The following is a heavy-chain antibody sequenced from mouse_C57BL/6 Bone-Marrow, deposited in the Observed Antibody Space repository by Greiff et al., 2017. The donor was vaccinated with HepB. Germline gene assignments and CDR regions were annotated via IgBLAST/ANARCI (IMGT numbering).Heavy chain of an antibody. Sequence: EVQRVESGAELVRPGASVKLSCTASGFNIKDDYMHWVKQRPEQGLEWIGWIDPENGDTEYASKFQGKATITADTSSNTAYLQLSSLTSEDTAVYYCRLFLRFAYWGQGTLVTVSA. CDR2: IDPENGDT. CDR1: GFNIKDDY. J-gene: IGHJ3*01. CDR3: RLFLRFAY. D-gene: IGHD1-1*02. V-gene: IGHV14-4*01.